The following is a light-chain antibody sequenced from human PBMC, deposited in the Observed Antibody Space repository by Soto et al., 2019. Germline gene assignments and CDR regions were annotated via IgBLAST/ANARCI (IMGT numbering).Light chain of an antibody. V-gene: IGKV3-11*01. CDR1: QDVSSY. Sequence: EIVLTQSPATLSLSPGERATLSCRASQDVSSYLAWNQQKPGQAPRLLIYDASNRATGIPARFSGSGSGTDFTLTLSSLEPEDFVIYYCQQRSNWPLYTFGQGTKLEIK. CDR3: QQRSNWPLYT. CDR2: DAS. J-gene: IGKJ2*01.